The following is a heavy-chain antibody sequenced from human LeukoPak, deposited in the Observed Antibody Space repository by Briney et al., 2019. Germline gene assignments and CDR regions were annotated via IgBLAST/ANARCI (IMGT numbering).Heavy chain of an antibody. D-gene: IGHD3-22*01. V-gene: IGHV4-4*07. J-gene: IGHJ4*02. CDR3: AREGPYYYDSSGYSPFDY. CDR1: GGSISSYY. CDR2: IYTSGST. Sequence: SETLSLICTVSGGSISSYYWSWIRQPAGKGLEWIGRIYTSGSTNYNPSLKSRVTMSVDTSKNQFSLKLSSVTAADTAVYYCAREGPYYYDSSGYSPFDYWGQGTLVTVSS.